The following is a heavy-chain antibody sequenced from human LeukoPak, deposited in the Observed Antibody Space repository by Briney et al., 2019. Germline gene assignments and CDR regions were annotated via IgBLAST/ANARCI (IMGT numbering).Heavy chain of an antibody. D-gene: IGHD6-19*01. CDR2: IYYSGST. CDR1: GGSISSSSYY. CDR3: ARQGGAVAGNSIDY. V-gene: IGHV4-39*01. Sequence: SETLSLTCTVSGGSISSSSYYWGWIRQPPGKGLEWIGSIYYSGSTYYNSSLKSRVTISVDTSKNQFSLKLSSVTAADTAVYYCARQGGAVAGNSIDYWGQGTLVTVSS. J-gene: IGHJ4*02.